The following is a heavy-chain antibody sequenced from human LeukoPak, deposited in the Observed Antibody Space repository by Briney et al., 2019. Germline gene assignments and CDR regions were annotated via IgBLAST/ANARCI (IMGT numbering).Heavy chain of an antibody. J-gene: IGHJ5*02. D-gene: IGHD3-10*01. CDR1: GGSISSYY. Sequence: SETLSLTCTVSGGSISSYYWSWIRQPAGKGLEWIGRIYTSGSTNYNPSLKSRVTMSVDTSKNQFSLKLSSVTAADTAVYYCARDSDVLWFGELSGFDPWGQGTLVTVSS. CDR2: IYTSGST. V-gene: IGHV4-4*07. CDR3: ARDSDVLWFGELSGFDP.